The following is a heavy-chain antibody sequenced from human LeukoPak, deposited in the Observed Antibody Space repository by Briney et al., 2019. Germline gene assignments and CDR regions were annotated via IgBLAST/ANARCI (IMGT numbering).Heavy chain of an antibody. J-gene: IGHJ4*02. CDR3: AGGYYYDSSGYDSGV. D-gene: IGHD3-22*01. CDR1: GGSFSGYY. V-gene: IGHV4-34*01. CDR2: INHSGST. Sequence: NTSETLSLTCAVYGGSFSGYYWSWIRQPPGKGLEWIGEINHSGSTNYNPSLKSRVTISVDTSKNQFSLKLSSVTAADTAVYYCAGGYYYDSSGYDSGVWGQGTLVTVSS.